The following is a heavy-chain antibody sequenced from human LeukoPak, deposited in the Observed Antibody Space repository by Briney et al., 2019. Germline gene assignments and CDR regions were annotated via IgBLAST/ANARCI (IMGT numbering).Heavy chain of an antibody. V-gene: IGHV1-69*05. Sequence: SVKVSCKASGGTFSSYAISWVRQAPGQGLEWMGGIIPISGTANYAQKFQGRVTITTDRSTSTAYMELSSLKSEDTAVYYCARAISDGFDYWGQGTLVTVSS. CDR2: IIPISGTA. CDR3: ARAISDGFDY. D-gene: IGHD3-3*01. J-gene: IGHJ4*02. CDR1: GGTFSSYA.